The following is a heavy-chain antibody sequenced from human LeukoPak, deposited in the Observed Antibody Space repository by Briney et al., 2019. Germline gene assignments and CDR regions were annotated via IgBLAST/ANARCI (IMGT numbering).Heavy chain of an antibody. CDR2: IRYDGSNK. J-gene: IGHJ4*02. Sequence: GGSLRLSCAASGFTFSSYGMHWVRQAPGKGLEWVAFIRYDGSNKYYADSVKGRFTISRDNSKNTLYLQMNSLRAEDTAVYYCAKDEAVASTVDYWGQGTLVTVSS. CDR3: AKDEAVASTVDY. D-gene: IGHD6-19*01. CDR1: GFTFSSYG. V-gene: IGHV3-30*02.